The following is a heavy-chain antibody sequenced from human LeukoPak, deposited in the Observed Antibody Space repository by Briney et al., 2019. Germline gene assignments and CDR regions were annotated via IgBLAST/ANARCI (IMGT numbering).Heavy chain of an antibody. J-gene: IGHJ5*02. CDR1: GGSISGSSYY. V-gene: IGHV4-39*01. CDR2: IYYSGST. Sequence: SETLSLTCTVSGGSISGSSYYWGWIRQPPGKGLEWIGSIYYSGSTYYNPSLKSRVTISVDTSKNQFSLKLSSVTAADTAVYYCAKSLTASVDCFDPWGQGTLVTVSS. CDR3: AKSLTASVDCFDP. D-gene: IGHD5-12*01.